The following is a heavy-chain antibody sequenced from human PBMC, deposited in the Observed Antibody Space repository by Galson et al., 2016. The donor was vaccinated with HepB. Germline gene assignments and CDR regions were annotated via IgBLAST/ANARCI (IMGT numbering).Heavy chain of an antibody. Sequence: SVKVSCKASGYTFSSYGISWVRQAPGQGLEWMGWISTYNGNTDFAQNLQGRVTMTTDTSTSTAYMELRSLRSDEPAVYYCARDRPYYYESSGYYAPYWGQGTLVTVSS. CDR1: GYTFSSYG. CDR3: ARDRPYYYESSGYYAPY. CDR2: ISTYNGNT. J-gene: IGHJ4*02. V-gene: IGHV1-18*04. D-gene: IGHD3-22*01.